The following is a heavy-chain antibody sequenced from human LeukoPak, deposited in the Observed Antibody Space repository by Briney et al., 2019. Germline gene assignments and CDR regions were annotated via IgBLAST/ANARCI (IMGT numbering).Heavy chain of an antibody. V-gene: IGHV1-3*01. CDR1: GYTFSGYA. CDR2: INGDSGNT. CDR3: MRGGPNSGGWTLDH. J-gene: IGHJ4*02. D-gene: IGHD6-19*01. Sequence: ASVKVSCKTSGYTFSGYAMHWVRQAPGQRLEWMGCINGDSGNTQFSPKFQGRATFTRDTSASTAYMELSSLTSEDTAVFYCMRGGPNSGGWTLDHWGQGTLLSVSS.